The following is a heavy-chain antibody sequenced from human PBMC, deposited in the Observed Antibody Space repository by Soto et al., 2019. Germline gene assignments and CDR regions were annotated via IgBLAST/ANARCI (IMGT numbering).Heavy chain of an antibody. CDR3: ARGLRGVLDY. V-gene: IGHV3-33*01. J-gene: IGHJ4*02. Sequence: GGSLRLSCVASGFNFGNFGMHWGRHAPGKGLEWLTVISNDENIKQDSVRGRFAIARDKSKNTLYLHLTSLRAEDTAIYYCARGLRGVLDYWGQGTLVTVSS. CDR1: GFNFGNFG. D-gene: IGHD5-12*01. CDR2: ISNDENIK.